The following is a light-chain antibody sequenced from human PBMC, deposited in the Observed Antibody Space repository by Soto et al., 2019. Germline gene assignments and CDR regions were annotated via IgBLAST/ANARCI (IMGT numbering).Light chain of an antibody. V-gene: IGLV7-46*01. CDR2: DTN. CDR1: TGAVTTAHY. J-gene: IGLJ3*02. Sequence: QTVVTQEPSLTVSPGGTVTLTCGSSTGAVTTAHYPYWCQQKPGQAPRTLIYDTNNKHSWTPARFSGSLLWGQPALTLSGAQPEDEADYYCSLSYSDIRVFGGGTKLTVL. CDR3: SLSYSDIRV.